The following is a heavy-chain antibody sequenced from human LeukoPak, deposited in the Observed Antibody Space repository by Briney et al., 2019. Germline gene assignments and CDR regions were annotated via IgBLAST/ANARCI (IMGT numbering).Heavy chain of an antibody. D-gene: IGHD6-13*01. J-gene: IGHJ4*02. CDR1: GGSISSSDYY. V-gene: IGHV4-39*07. Sequence: SETLSLTCTGSGGSISSSDYYWGWIRQPPGKGLEWIASIYYSGTTHYNPSHQSRVTMSVDTSKNQFSLKLSSVTAADTAVYYCARGSSLLDYWGQGTLVTVSS. CDR2: IYYSGTT. CDR3: ARGSSLLDY.